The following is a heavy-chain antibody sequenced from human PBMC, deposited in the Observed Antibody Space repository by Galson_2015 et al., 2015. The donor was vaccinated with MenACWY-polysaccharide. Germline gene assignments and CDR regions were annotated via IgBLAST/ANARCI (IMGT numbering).Heavy chain of an antibody. CDR3: ARAKLGGGADFDY. J-gene: IGHJ4*02. Sequence: YLIFFCATSGVTFSSDWLHCGRQVPGKGLVWGSRFSSDGSSTNYTDSVNGRFTISRDNAKNTLYLQMNSLTAEDTAVYYCARAKLGGGADFDYWGQETLVTVSS. D-gene: IGHD3-16*01. CDR1: GVTFSSDW. CDR2: FSSDGSST. V-gene: IGHV3-74*01.